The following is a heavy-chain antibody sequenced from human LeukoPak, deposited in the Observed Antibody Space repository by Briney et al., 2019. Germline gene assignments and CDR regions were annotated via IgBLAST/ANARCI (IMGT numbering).Heavy chain of an antibody. V-gene: IGHV1-46*01. CDR2: IYPRDGST. Sequence: ASVKVSCKASGYTFTSNYIHWVRQAPGQGLEWMGMIYPRDGSTSYAQKFQGRVTVTRDTSTSTVHMELSGLRSEDTAVYYCARDQEGFGYWGQGTLVTVSS. J-gene: IGHJ4*02. CDR1: GYTFTSNY. CDR3: ARDQEGFGY.